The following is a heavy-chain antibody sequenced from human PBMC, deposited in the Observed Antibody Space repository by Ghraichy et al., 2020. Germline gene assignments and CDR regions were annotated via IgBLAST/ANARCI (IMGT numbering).Heavy chain of an antibody. J-gene: IGHJ4*02. D-gene: IGHD5-18*01. Sequence: LSLTCAASGFTFSSCGMHWVRQAPGKGLEWVAVISSDGSNIYYEDSVKGRFTISRDNSKNTLYLQMNSLRAEDTAVYYCAGYSYGYRPYYFDYWGQGTLVTASS. CDR2: ISSDGSNI. V-gene: IGHV3-30*03. CDR3: AGYSYGYRPYYFDY. CDR1: GFTFSSCG.